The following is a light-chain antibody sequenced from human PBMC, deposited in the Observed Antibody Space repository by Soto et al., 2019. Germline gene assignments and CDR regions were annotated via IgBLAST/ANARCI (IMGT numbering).Light chain of an antibody. J-gene: IGLJ1*01. CDR2: EVT. Sequence: QSALTQPPSASGSRGQSVTISCTGTSSDVGGYNFVSWYQQHPGKAPKVILYEVTNRPSGVPDRFSGSKSGNTASLTVSGLQTEVEAHYYCSSYAGSKNRYVFGTGTKLTVL. V-gene: IGLV2-8*01. CDR3: SSYAGSKNRYV. CDR1: SSDVGGYNF.